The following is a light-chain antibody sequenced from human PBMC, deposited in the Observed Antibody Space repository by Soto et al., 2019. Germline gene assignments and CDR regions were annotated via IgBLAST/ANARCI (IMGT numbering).Light chain of an antibody. Sequence: EIVLTQSPCTLSLSPGERATLACRASHSVSSSYLAWYQQKPDQAPRLLIYGASSRATGIPDRFSGSGSGTDFTLTISRLEPEDFAVYYCEQYGSSPPITFGQGTRLEIK. CDR2: GAS. V-gene: IGKV3-20*01. CDR3: EQYGSSPPIT. J-gene: IGKJ5*01. CDR1: HSVSSSY.